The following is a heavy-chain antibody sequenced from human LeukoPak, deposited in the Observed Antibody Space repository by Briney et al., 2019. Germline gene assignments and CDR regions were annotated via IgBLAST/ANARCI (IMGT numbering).Heavy chain of an antibody. CDR2: INHSGST. V-gene: IGHV4-34*01. CDR1: GGSFSGYY. J-gene: IGHJ5*02. D-gene: IGHD2-2*01. CDR3: ARFYCSSTSCYANWFDP. Sequence: SETLSLTCAVYGGSFSGYYWSWIRQPPGKGLEWIGEINHSGSTNYNPSLKSRVTISVDTSKNQFSLKLSSVTAADTAVYYCARFYCSSTSCYANWFDPWGQGTLATVSS.